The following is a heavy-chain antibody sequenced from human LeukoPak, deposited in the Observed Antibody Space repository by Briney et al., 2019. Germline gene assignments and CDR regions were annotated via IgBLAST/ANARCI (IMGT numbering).Heavy chain of an antibody. Sequence: GGSLRLSCAASGFTFSSYSMNWVRQAPGKGLEWVSYISSSSSTIYCADSVKGRFTISRDNAKNSLYLQMNSLRDEDTAVYYCARGELTTGNAFDIWGQGTMVTVSS. CDR1: GFTFSSYS. CDR2: ISSSSSTI. D-gene: IGHD3-22*01. V-gene: IGHV3-48*02. J-gene: IGHJ3*02. CDR3: ARGELTTGNAFDI.